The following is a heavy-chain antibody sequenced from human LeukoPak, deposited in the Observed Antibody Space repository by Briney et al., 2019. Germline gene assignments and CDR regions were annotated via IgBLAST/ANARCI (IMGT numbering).Heavy chain of an antibody. D-gene: IGHD5-12*01. J-gene: IGHJ4*02. CDR3: AILATTQLFDY. CDR2: INPNSGGT. V-gene: IGHV1-2*02. Sequence: ASVKVSCKASGYTFTDYYLHWVRQAPGQGLEWMGWINPNSGGTSYPQKFQGRVTMTRDTSISTAYMELSRLRSDDTAVYYCAILATTQLFDYWGQGTLVTVSS. CDR1: GYTFTDYY.